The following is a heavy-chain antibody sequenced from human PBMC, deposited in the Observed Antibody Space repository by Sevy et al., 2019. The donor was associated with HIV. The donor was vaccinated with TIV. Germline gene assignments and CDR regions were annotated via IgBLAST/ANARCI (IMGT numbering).Heavy chain of an antibody. J-gene: IGHJ3*02. D-gene: IGHD3-10*01. CDR3: ARGGDTMVRDLDAFEI. V-gene: IGHV1-2*02. Sequence: ASVKVSCKASGYTFTGYYMHWVRQAPGQGLEWMGWINPNSGGPNYAQKFQGRVTMTRDTSISTAYMELSRLTSDDTAVYYCARGGDTMVRDLDAFEIWGQGTMVTVSS. CDR2: INPNSGGP. CDR1: GYTFTGYY.